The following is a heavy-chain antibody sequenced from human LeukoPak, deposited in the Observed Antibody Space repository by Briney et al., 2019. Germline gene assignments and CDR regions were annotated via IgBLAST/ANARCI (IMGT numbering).Heavy chain of an antibody. V-gene: IGHV3-23*01. CDR2: ISYSDDDT. Sequence: LSGGSLRLSCAASGFTLSNYAMSWVRQAPGKGLEWVSAISYSDDDTNYADSVKGRFTVFRDNSKNTLYLQMNSLRAEDTAVYYCAGGPSSSNWFFDLWGRGTLVTVSS. J-gene: IGHJ2*01. D-gene: IGHD6-6*01. CDR3: AGGPSSSNWFFDL. CDR1: GFTLSNYA.